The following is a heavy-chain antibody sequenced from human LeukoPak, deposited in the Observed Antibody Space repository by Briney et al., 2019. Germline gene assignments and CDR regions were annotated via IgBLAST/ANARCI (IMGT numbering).Heavy chain of an antibody. CDR1: GYSISSGYY. J-gene: IGHJ6*03. V-gene: IGHV4-38-2*02. CDR3: ARERDGYNYYYYYMDV. CDR2: IYHSGST. Sequence: NPSETLSLTCAVSGYSISSGYYWGWIRQPPGKGLEWIGSIYHSGSTYYNPSLKSRVTISVDTSKNQFSLKLSSVTAADTAVYYCARERDGYNYYYYYMDVWGKGTTVTVSS. D-gene: IGHD5-24*01.